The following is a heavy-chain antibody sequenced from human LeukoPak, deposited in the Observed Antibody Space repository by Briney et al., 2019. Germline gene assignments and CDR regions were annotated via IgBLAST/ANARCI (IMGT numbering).Heavy chain of an antibody. Sequence: PGGSLRLSCAASGFTFNSYAMSWVRQAPGKGLEWVSALSGSGGSTYYADSVKGRFTISRDNSKNTLYLQMNRLRAEDTAIYCCAKDRAYAFDYWGQGTLVTVSS. CDR3: AKDRAYAFDY. D-gene: IGHD5-12*01. CDR2: LSGSGGST. CDR1: GFTFNSYA. J-gene: IGHJ4*02. V-gene: IGHV3-23*01.